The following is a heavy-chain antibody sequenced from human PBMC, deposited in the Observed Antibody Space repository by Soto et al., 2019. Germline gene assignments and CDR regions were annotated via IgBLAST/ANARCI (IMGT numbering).Heavy chain of an antibody. CDR3: ARGPFTYYYGSGSYKQLDY. Sequence: PSETLSLTCTVSGGSISSYYWSWIRQPPGKGLELVGYIYYSGSTYYNPSLKSRVTISVDTSKNQFSLKLSSVTAADTAVYYCARGPFTYYYGSGSYKQLDYWGQGTLVTVSS. CDR1: GGSISSYY. CDR2: IYYSGST. V-gene: IGHV4-59*12. J-gene: IGHJ4*02. D-gene: IGHD3-10*01.